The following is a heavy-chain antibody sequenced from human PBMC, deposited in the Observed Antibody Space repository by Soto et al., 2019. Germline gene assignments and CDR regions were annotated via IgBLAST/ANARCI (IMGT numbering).Heavy chain of an antibody. CDR3: ARDEGCGGGSCYSIWRY. CDR2: IKEDGSEE. CDR1: GFSFGTYW. Sequence: EVQLVESGGGLVQPGGSLGLSCAASGFSFGTYWISWVRQAPGKGLEWVANIKEDGSEEYYVDSVKGRVTISRDNAKNSWYLEMNRLRNADTAMYSCARDEGCGGGSCYSIWRYWGQGTLVTVSP. D-gene: IGHD2-15*01. V-gene: IGHV3-7*01. J-gene: IGHJ4*02.